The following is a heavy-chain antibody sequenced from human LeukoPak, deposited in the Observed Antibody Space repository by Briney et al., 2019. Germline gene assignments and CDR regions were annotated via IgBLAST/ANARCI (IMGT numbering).Heavy chain of an antibody. Sequence: ASVKVSCKASGSTFSDYYLHWVRQAPGQGLEWMGWINPNSGGTNYAQKFQGRVTMTRDTSISTAYMELSRLRSDDTAVYYCASVSLPVTGPYAFDIWGQGTMVTVSS. J-gene: IGHJ3*02. CDR1: GSTFSDYY. V-gene: IGHV1-2*02. CDR2: INPNSGGT. CDR3: ASVSLPVTGPYAFDI. D-gene: IGHD3-10*01.